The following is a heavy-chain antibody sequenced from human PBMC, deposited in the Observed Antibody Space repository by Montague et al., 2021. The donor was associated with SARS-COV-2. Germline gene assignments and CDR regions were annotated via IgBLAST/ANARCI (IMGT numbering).Heavy chain of an antibody. J-gene: IGHJ4*02. CDR3: ESHRRYDVVTYYLDF. Sequence: SETLSLTCSVSGGSFDSDNFFWGWIRQPPGKRLEWIGVISNGGRTFDNPSLKSRVTISVHTSRNQLSLNVKSVTAADTAVYYCESHRRYDVVTYYLDFWGQGILVTVSS. CDR2: ISNGGRT. CDR1: GGSFDSDNFF. D-gene: IGHD3-9*01. V-gene: IGHV4-39*01.